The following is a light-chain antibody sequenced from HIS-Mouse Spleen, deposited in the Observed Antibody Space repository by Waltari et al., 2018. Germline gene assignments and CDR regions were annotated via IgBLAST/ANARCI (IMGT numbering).Light chain of an antibody. CDR1: SSDVGGYNY. CDR3: SSYTSSSTYV. J-gene: IGLJ1*01. Sequence: PRQSITISCTGTSSDVGGYNYVSWYQQHPGKAPKLMIYDVSNRPSGVSNRFSGSKSGNTASLTISGLQAEDEADYYCSSYTSSSTYVFGTGTKVTVL. V-gene: IGLV2-14*03. CDR2: DVS.